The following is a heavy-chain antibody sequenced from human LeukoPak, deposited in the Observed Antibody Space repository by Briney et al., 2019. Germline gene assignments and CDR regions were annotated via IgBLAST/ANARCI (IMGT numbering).Heavy chain of an antibody. J-gene: IGHJ4*02. CDR3: AQRGVVIRVILVGFHKEAYYFDS. V-gene: IGHV3-23*01. Sequence: PGGSLRLSCRVSGITLSNYGRSWVRQAPGKGLEWVAGISGSGGSTNYADSVKGRFTISRDNPKNTLYLQMTSLRAEDTAVYFCAQRGVVIRVILVGFHKEAYYFDSWGQGALVTVSS. CDR1: GITLSNYG. CDR2: ISGSGGST. D-gene: IGHD3-22*01.